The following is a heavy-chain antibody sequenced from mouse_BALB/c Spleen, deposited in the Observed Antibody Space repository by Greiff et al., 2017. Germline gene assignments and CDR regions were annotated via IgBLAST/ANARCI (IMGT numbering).Heavy chain of an antibody. V-gene: IGHV1S81*02. D-gene: IGHD2-14*01. J-gene: IGHJ2*01. CDR1: GYTFTSYY. Sequence: QVQLQQSGAELVKPGASVKLSCKASGYTFTSYYMYWVKQRPGQGLEWIGEINPSNGGTNFNEKFKSKATLTVDKSSSTAYMQLSSLTSEDSAVYYCTRKVPYRSYFDYWGQGTTLTVSS. CDR3: TRKVPYRSYFDY. CDR2: INPSNGGT.